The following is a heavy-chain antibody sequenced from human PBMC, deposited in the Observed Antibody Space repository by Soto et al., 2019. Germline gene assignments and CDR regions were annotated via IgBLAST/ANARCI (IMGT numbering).Heavy chain of an antibody. CDR1: GYSFTSHC. CDR2: IWPCDSDT. V-gene: IGHV5-51*01. Sequence: GESVKISCKGSGYSFTSHCIGWVRQMPGKGLEYMGIIWPCDSDTRYSPSFQGQVTISADKSTSTAYLQWSSLKASDTAMYYCARPLDRSGWFDYWGQGTLV. CDR3: ARPLDRSGWFDY. J-gene: IGHJ5*01. D-gene: IGHD6-19*01.